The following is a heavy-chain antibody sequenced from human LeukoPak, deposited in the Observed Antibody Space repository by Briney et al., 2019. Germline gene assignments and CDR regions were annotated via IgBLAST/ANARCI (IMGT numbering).Heavy chain of an antibody. Sequence: GGSLRLSCAASGFTFSSYRMNWVRQAPGKGLEWVSSITTSSSFIYYADSVKGRFTISRDNSKNTLYLQMNSLRAEDTSVYYCARSYNWNDVRYLDSWGQGTLVTVSS. CDR3: ARSYNWNDVRYLDS. D-gene: IGHD1-20*01. J-gene: IGHJ4*02. CDR2: ITTSSSFI. CDR1: GFTFSSYR. V-gene: IGHV3-21*01.